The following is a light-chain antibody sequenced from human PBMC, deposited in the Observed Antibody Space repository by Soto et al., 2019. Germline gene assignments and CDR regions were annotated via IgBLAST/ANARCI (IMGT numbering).Light chain of an antibody. V-gene: IGKV1-39*01. CDR2: AAS. CDR3: PQSYSTPWT. J-gene: IGKJ1*01. CDR1: QSISSY. Sequence: DIQMTQSPSSLSASVGDRVTITCRASQSISSYLNWYQHKPGKAPKLLIYAASSLQRGVPSRFSGSGSGTDFTLTISSLQPEDFATYYCPQSYSTPWTFGQGTKVEIK.